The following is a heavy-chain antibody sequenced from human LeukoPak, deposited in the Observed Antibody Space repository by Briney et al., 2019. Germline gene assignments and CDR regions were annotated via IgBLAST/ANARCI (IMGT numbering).Heavy chain of an antibody. CDR2: ISSSGSTI. CDR3: AKGLYYDSSGYLGTFDY. J-gene: IGHJ4*02. D-gene: IGHD3-22*01. Sequence: GGSLRLSCAASGFTFSSYEMNWVRQAPGKGLEWVSYISSSGSTIYYADSVKGRFTISRDNAKNSLYLQMNSLRAEDTALYYCAKGLYYDSSGYLGTFDYWGQGTLVTVSS. CDR1: GFTFSSYE. V-gene: IGHV3-48*03.